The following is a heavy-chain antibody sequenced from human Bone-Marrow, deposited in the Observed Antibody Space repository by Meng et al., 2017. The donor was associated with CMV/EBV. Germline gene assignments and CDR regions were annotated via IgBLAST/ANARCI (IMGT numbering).Heavy chain of an antibody. CDR1: EYTVTDYY. CDR2: INTNDDT. D-gene: IGHD6-19*01. Sequence: QVQLVQSGAEVKKPGCSVKVACKASEYTVTDYYIHWVRQAPGQWLEWMGWINTNDDTNYAQNFQGRVTMTRDMSINTVYMELSRLTSDDTAVYYCARSSGWSRFDYWGLGTLVTVSS. V-gene: IGHV1-2*02. J-gene: IGHJ4*02. CDR3: ARSSGWSRFDY.